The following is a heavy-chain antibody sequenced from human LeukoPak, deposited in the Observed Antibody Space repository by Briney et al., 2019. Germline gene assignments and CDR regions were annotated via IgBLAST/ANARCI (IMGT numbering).Heavy chain of an antibody. CDR2: IYSGGST. D-gene: IGHD3-22*01. CDR3: ARKHYYDSSGSDTFDY. Sequence: GGSLRLSCAASGFTVSNNYMSWVRQAPGKGLEWVSVIYSGGSTYYADSVKGRFTISRDNSKNTLYLQMNSLRAEDTAVYYCARKHYYDSSGSDTFDYWGQGTLVTVSS. J-gene: IGHJ4*02. V-gene: IGHV3-66*01. CDR1: GFTVSNNY.